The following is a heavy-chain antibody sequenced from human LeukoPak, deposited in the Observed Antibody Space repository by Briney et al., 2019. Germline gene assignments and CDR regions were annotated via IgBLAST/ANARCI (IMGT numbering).Heavy chain of an antibody. CDR3: AREYGDYYLDY. D-gene: IGHD4-17*01. Sequence: KPSETLSLTCTVSGGSISSYYWSWIRQPPGKGLEWIGYIYYSGSTNYNPSLKSRVTISVYTSKNQFSLKLSSVTAADTAVYYCAREYGDYYLDYWGQGTLVTVP. CDR2: IYYSGST. V-gene: IGHV4-59*01. CDR1: GGSISSYY. J-gene: IGHJ4*02.